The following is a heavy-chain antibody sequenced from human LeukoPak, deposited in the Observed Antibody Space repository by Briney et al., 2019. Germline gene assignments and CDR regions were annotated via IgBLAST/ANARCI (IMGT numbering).Heavy chain of an antibody. V-gene: IGHV1-2*06. D-gene: IGHD3-22*01. CDR3: AGEDNSSGYRPFDI. CDR1: GYTFTSYD. J-gene: IGHJ3*02. CDR2: INPNNGGT. Sequence: GASVNVSCKASGYTFTSYDINWVRQAPGQGLEWMGRINPNNGGTNYAQKFQGRVTMTRDMSMSTAYMELSRLRSVDTAVYYCAGEDNSSGYRPFDIWGQGTMVTVPS.